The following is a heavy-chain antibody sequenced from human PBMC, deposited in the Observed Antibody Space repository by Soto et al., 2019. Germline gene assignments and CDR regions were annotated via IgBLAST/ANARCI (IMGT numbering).Heavy chain of an antibody. J-gene: IGHJ6*02. V-gene: IGHV1-3*01. Sequence: ASVKVSCKACGYSFTSYSLHWVRQAPGQRLEWMGWINAGNGNTKYSQKFQGRVTITKDTSARTAYMELNSLTSEDTAVYYCARTFVVVPAAIGSYSNYGMDLWGQGTTVNVSS. D-gene: IGHD2-2*01. CDR1: GYSFTSYS. CDR2: INAGNGNT. CDR3: ARTFVVVPAAIGSYSNYGMDL.